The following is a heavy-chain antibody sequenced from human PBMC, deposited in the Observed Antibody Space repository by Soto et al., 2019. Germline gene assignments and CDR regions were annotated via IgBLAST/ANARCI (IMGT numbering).Heavy chain of an antibody. CDR1: GYTLTTFD. V-gene: IGHV1-8*01. CDR2: LNPNTGDT. J-gene: IGHJ6*02. D-gene: IGHD3-10*01. CDR3: ASGSILRGGYGMDV. Sequence: QMQLAQSGSEVKEPGASVKVSCRASGYTLTTFDMNWMRQAPGQGLEWMGWLNPNTGDTVYARKFQGRVTMTRATSISTAYMELSNVRFEDTALYYCASGSILRGGYGMDVWGHGTMVTVSS.